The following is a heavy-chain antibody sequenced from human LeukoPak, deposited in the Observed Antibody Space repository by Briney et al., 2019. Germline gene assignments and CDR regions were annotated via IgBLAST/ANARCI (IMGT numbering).Heavy chain of an antibody. V-gene: IGHV3-30-3*01. J-gene: IGHJ4*02. D-gene: IGHD2-15*01. CDR3: AKDSPLYCSGGGCRAAVDY. Sequence: QSGGSLRLSCAASGFTFSSYAMHWVRQAPGKGLEWVAVISYDGSNKYYADSVKGRFTISRDNSKDTLYLHMNSLRAEDTALYHCAKDSPLYCSGGGCRAAVDYWGQGTLVTVSS. CDR2: ISYDGSNK. CDR1: GFTFSSYA.